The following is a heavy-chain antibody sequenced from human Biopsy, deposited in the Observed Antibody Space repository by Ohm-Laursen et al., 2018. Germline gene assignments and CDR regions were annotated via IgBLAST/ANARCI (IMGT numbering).Heavy chain of an antibody. V-gene: IGHV4-59*12. J-gene: IGHJ2*01. CDR3: ASAGYNPDWNFDL. CDR2: IYFTGRT. Sequence: GTLSLTCTVSGGPTHSYYRSWIRQPPGKALEWIGYIYFTGRTSYNPSLKSRVTMSVNTSKKQFSLRLSSVTAADTAVHSCASAGYNPDWNFDLWGRGTRVTVSS. D-gene: IGHD5-24*01. CDR1: GGPTHSYY.